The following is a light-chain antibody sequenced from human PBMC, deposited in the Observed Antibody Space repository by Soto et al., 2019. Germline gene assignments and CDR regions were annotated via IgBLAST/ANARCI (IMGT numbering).Light chain of an antibody. Sequence: ELVFTQSPATLSLSPGARATLSCRTSMRVSNYLAWYQQKPGQAPTRLIYDASNTASGIPARFTGSGSGTDFNLTTSTLQPEDYVAYYRHQRQYWPPITFGQGTRLEIK. CDR3: HQRQYWPPIT. CDR2: DAS. J-gene: IGKJ5*01. CDR1: MRVSNY. V-gene: IGKV3-11*01.